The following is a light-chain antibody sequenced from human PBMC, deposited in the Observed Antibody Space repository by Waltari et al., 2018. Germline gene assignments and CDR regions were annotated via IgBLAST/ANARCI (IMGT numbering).Light chain of an antibody. J-gene: IGKJ2*01. V-gene: IGKV3-20*01. Sequence: ETVLTQSPGTLSLSPGERATLSCRASQSVSSNYLAWYQQKPGQAPRLLIYAASSRATGIPDRFSGNGSGTDFTLTISRLEPEDFAVYYCQQYGSSPYTFGQGTKLEIK. CDR3: QQYGSSPYT. CDR2: AAS. CDR1: QSVSSNY.